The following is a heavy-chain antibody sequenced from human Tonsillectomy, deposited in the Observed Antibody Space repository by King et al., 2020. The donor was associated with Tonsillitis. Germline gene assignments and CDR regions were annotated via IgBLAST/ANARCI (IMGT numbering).Heavy chain of an antibody. CDR3: ATVTKYYGSYMDV. CDR2: ISGSGGSK. V-gene: IGHV3-23*01. CDR1: RFTFSSYA. Sequence: VQLLESGGGLVQPGGSLRLSCAAARFTFSSYAMRWVRQAPGKGLEWVSAISGSGGSKYFADSVKGRLTISRVHSKNTLYLQMNSLRAEDTAVYYCATVTKYYGSYMDVWGEGTTVTVSS. J-gene: IGHJ6*03. D-gene: IGHD3-3*01.